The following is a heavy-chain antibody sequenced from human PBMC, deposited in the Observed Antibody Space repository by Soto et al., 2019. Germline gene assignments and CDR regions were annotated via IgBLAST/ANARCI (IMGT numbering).Heavy chain of an antibody. CDR1: GFTFSSYA. Sequence: QVQLVESGGGVVQPGRSLRLSCAASGFTFSSYAMHWVRQAPGKGLEWVAVISYDGSNKYYADSVKGRFTISRDNSKNTLYLQMNSLRAEDTAVYYCAQIMIFGVADFDYWGQGTLVTVSS. V-gene: IGHV3-30-3*01. D-gene: IGHD3-3*01. J-gene: IGHJ4*02. CDR2: ISYDGSNK. CDR3: AQIMIFGVADFDY.